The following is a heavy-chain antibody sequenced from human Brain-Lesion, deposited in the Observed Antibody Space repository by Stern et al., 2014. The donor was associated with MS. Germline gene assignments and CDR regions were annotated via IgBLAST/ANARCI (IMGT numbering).Heavy chain of an antibody. CDR2: IFNSGST. CDR3: ARGRVVPGFQYYATDV. J-gene: IGHJ6*02. Sequence: VQLVESGPGLVKPSQTLSLSCTVSGGSISSGGYYWSWIRPPAGKGLEWIGRIFNSGSTSYNPSLKRRVPISIDTPKNQFSLRLNSMTAADTAVYYCARGRVVPGFQYYATDVWGQGTTVIVSS. CDR1: GGSISSGGYY. D-gene: IGHD2-2*01. V-gene: IGHV4-61*02.